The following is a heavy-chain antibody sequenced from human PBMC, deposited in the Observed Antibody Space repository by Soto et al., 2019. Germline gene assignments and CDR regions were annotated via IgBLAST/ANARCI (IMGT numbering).Heavy chain of an antibody. D-gene: IGHD3-3*01. CDR1: GDAISRNY. CDR3: TSGYSTVVFDY. J-gene: IGHJ4*02. CDR2: IYYSGST. V-gene: IGHV4-59*01. Sequence: TLSLTCTVSGDAISRNYWSWIRQPPGKGLEWIGYIYYSGSTNYNPSLKGRVTISVDTSKNQFSLKLSSVTAADTAVYYCTSGYSTVVFDYWGPGTLVTVSS.